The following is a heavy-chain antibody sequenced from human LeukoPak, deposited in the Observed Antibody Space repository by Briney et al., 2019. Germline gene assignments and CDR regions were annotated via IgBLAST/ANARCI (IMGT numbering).Heavy chain of an antibody. CDR1: GFTFSSYT. D-gene: IGHD5-12*01. V-gene: IGHV3-23*01. CDR3: AKGGYDYVEVAYFDF. J-gene: IGHJ4*02. Sequence: GGSLRLSCAGSGFTFSSYTMSWVRQAPGRGLEWVSIIIASSGSTFYADSVKGRFTISRDNSKNTLYLQMNSLRVEDTAVYYCAKGGYDYVEVAYFDFWGQGTLVTVSS. CDR2: IIASSGST.